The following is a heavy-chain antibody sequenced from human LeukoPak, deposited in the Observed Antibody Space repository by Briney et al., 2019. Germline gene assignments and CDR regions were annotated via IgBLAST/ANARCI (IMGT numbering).Heavy chain of an antibody. V-gene: IGHV4-59*08. J-gene: IGHJ5*02. CDR2: IYYSGST. D-gene: IGHD4-11*01. Sequence: PSETLSLTCTVSGGSISSYYWSWIRQPPGKGLEWIGYIYYSGSTNYNPSLKSRVTISVDTSKNQFSLKLSSVTAADTVVYYCARSTTVTTWGVWFDPWGQGTLVTVSS. CDR1: GGSISSYY. CDR3: ARSTTVTTWGVWFDP.